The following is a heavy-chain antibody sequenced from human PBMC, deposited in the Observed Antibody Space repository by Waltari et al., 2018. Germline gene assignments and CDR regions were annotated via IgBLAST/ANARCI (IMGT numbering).Heavy chain of an antibody. V-gene: IGHV4-39*01. CDR2: IYYSGST. Sequence: QLQLQESGPGLVKPSETLSLTCTVSGGSISSSSYYWGWIRQPPGKGREWIGSIYYSGSTDYNPSLKSRVTRSVDTSKNQFSLKLSSVTAADTAVYYCASGIATAPDYWGQGTLVTVSS. D-gene: IGHD2-15*01. J-gene: IGHJ4*02. CDR3: ASGIATAPDY. CDR1: GGSISSSSYY.